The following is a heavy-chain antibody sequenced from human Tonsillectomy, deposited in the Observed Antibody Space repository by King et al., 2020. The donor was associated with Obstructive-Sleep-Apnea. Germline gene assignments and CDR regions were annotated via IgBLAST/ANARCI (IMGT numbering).Heavy chain of an antibody. D-gene: IGHD1-26*01. CDR2: IYYSGST. J-gene: IGHJ5*02. Sequence: HVQLQESGPGLVKPSETLSLTCTVSGGSISSYYWSWIRQPPGKGLEWIGYIYYSGSTNYNPSLKRRVTISVDTSKNQFSVKLSSVTAADTAVYYCARTPNSGSSTWGWFDPWGQGTLVTVSS. V-gene: IGHV4-59*01. CDR3: ARTPNSGSSTWGWFDP. CDR1: GGSISSYY.